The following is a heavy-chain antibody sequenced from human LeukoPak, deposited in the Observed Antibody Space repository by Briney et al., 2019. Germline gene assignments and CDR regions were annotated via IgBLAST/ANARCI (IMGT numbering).Heavy chain of an antibody. CDR2: IYPGDSDT. CDR1: GYSFTSYW. CDR3: ARHSRSYDSSGYFDY. Sequence: GESLKISCKGSGYSFTSYWIGWVRQMPGKGLEWMGIIYPGDSDTRYSPSFQGQVTISADKSISTAYLQWSSLKASDTAMYYCARHSRSYDSSGYFDYWGQGTLVTVSS. V-gene: IGHV5-51*01. D-gene: IGHD3-22*01. J-gene: IGHJ4*02.